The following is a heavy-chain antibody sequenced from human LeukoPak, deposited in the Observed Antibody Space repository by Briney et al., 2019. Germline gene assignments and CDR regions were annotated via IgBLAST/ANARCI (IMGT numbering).Heavy chain of an antibody. Sequence: PGGSLRLSCAASGFTFSSYAMHWVRQAPGKGLEWVAVISYDGSNKYYADSVKGRFTISRDNAMNSLFLQINSLRAEDTAVYYCARESLIVGDRDDAFDIWGHGTMVTVSS. D-gene: IGHD1-26*01. V-gene: IGHV3-30-3*01. CDR1: GFTFSSYA. J-gene: IGHJ3*02. CDR3: ARESLIVGDRDDAFDI. CDR2: ISYDGSNK.